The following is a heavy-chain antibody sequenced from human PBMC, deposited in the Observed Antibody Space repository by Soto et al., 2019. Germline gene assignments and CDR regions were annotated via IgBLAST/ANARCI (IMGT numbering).Heavy chain of an antibody. D-gene: IGHD6-13*01. CDR3: ARTPTGYHQPATRKYGMDV. Sequence: SVKVSCKASGGTFSSYSISWVRPAPGQGLEWMGGIIPIFGTANYAQKFQGRVTITADESTSTAYMELSSLRSEDTAVYYCARTPTGYHQPATRKYGMDVWGQGTTVTVSS. CDR1: GGTFSSYS. V-gene: IGHV1-69*13. CDR2: IIPIFGTA. J-gene: IGHJ6*02.